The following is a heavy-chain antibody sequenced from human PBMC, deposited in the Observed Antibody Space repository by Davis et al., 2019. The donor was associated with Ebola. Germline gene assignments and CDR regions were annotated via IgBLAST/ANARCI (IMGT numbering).Heavy chain of an antibody. J-gene: IGHJ6*02. CDR1: GGTFSTYA. Sequence: SVKVSCKASGGTFSTYAISWVRQAPGQGPEWMGGTIPLFGTANSAQKFQGRVTITADESTNTAYMELSRLTSDDTAVYYCARDSEDVNSGYYGMDVWGQGTTVTVSS. CDR2: TIPLFGTA. CDR3: ARDSEDVNSGYYGMDV. D-gene: IGHD1-26*01. V-gene: IGHV1-69*13.